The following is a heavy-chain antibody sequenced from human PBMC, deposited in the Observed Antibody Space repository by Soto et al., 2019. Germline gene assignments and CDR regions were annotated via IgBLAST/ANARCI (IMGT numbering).Heavy chain of an antibody. Sequence: PGGSLRLSCGASGFTFSNYAMHWVRQAPGKGLEWVAIVSYDGDNEYYADSVRGRFFISRDNSRNTLYLQMNSLRAEDTALYYCAKGRSYYYYYGVDVWGQGTTVTVSS. CDR1: GFTFSNYA. CDR2: VSYDGDNE. J-gene: IGHJ6*02. CDR3: AKGRSYYYYYGVDV. V-gene: IGHV3-30*18.